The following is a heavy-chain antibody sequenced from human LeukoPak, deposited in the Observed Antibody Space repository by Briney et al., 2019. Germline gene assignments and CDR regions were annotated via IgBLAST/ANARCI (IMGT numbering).Heavy chain of an antibody. D-gene: IGHD5-24*01. CDR2: IYYSGST. CDR1: GGSISSGGYY. V-gene: IGHV4-31*03. CDR3: ARTTVEMATIYYFDY. Sequence: NPSETLSLTCTVSGGSISSGGYYWSWIRQHPGKGLEWIGYIYYSGSTYYNPSLKSRVTISVDTSKNQFSLKLSSVTAADTAVYYCARTTVEMATIYYFDYWGQGTLVTVSS. J-gene: IGHJ4*02.